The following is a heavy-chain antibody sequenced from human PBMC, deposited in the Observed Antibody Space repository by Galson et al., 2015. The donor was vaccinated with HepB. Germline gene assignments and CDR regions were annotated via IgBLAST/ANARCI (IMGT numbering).Heavy chain of an antibody. CDR2: IWYDGSNK. CDR1: GFIFSTYA. V-gene: IGHV3-33*01. CDR3: ARARRERFDYGESSAFMFHGIDV. D-gene: IGHD3-22*01. J-gene: IGHJ6*01. Sequence: SLRLSCAASGFIFSTYAFHWVRQAPGKGLEWVAVIWYDGSNKFYADSVKGRFTISRDNSKNTVYLQMNSLRAEDTSIYYCARARRERFDYGESSAFMFHGIDVWGQGNPVSV.